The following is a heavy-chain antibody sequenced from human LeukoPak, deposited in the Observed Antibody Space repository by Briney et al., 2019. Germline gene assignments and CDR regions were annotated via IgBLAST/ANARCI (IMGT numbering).Heavy chain of an antibody. Sequence: PGGSLRLSCAASGFTFSSYSMNWVRQAPGKGLEWVSSISSSSSYIYYADSVKGRFTISRDNAKNSLYLQMNSLRAEDTAVYYCARGGYWSSTSCYFWFDPWGQGTLVTVSS. CDR2: ISSSSSYI. CDR3: ARGGYWSSTSCYFWFDP. J-gene: IGHJ5*02. CDR1: GFTFSSYS. V-gene: IGHV3-21*01. D-gene: IGHD2-2*01.